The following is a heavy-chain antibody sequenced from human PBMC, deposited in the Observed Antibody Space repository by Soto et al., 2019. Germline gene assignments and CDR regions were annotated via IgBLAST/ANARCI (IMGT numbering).Heavy chain of an antibody. CDR3: ASYDILTGSGMDV. Sequence: GESLKISCKSSGYSFTSYWIGWVRQMPGKGLEWMGIIYPGDSDTRYSPSFQGQVTISADKSISTAYLQWSSLKASDTAMYYCASYDILTGSGMDVWGQGTTVTVSS. CDR2: IYPGDSDT. V-gene: IGHV5-51*01. J-gene: IGHJ6*02. D-gene: IGHD3-9*01. CDR1: GYSFTSYW.